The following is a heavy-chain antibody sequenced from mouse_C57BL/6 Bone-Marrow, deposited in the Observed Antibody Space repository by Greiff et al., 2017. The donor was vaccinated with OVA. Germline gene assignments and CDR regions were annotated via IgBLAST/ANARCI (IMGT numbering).Heavy chain of an antibody. CDR2: IRTKANNHAT. D-gene: IGHD1-1*01. V-gene: IGHV6-6*01. CDR3: TRGLLLRYYAMDY. J-gene: IGHJ4*01. Sequence: EVKLMESGGGLVQPGGSMKLSCAASGFTFSDSWMDWVRQSPEKGLEWVAEIRTKANNHATYYAESVKRRFTISRDDSKSSVYLKMNSLRAEDTGIYCCTRGLLLRYYAMDYWGQGTSVTVSS. CDR1: GFTFSDSW.